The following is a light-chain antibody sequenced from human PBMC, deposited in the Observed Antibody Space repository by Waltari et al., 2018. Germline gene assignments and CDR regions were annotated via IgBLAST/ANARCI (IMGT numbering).Light chain of an antibody. V-gene: IGKV1-39*01. CDR2: AAS. J-gene: IGKJ2*01. CDR3: QQSYRTPYT. CDR1: QSLTNY. Sequence: DIQMTQSPSSLSASVGDRVTITCRANQSLTNYLVWYQQKPGKAPPLLIYAASNLQTGVPSRFSGSGSGTDFTLTITSLQPEDFATYLCQQSYRTPYTFGQGTKVENK.